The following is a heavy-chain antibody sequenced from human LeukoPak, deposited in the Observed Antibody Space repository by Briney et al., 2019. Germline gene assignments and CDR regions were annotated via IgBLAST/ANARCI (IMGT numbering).Heavy chain of an antibody. V-gene: IGHV1-2*02. CDR2: INPNSGGT. CDR3: ARGGSVRSGYNNFYY. D-gene: IGHD3-22*01. Sequence: ASVKVSCKASGYTFTGYYMHWVRQAPGQGLEWMGWINPNSGGTHYAQKFQGRVTMTRDTSITTAHMDLSGLTSDDTAVYYCARGGSVRSGYNNFYYWGQGTLVTVSS. J-gene: IGHJ4*02. CDR1: GYTFTGYY.